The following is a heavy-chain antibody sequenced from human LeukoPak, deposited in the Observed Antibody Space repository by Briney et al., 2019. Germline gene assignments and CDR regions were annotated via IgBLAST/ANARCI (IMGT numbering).Heavy chain of an antibody. CDR3: AKDWAAIITYIDY. CDR2: ISYDGSNK. V-gene: IGHV3-30*18. D-gene: IGHD3-22*01. Sequence: GGSLRLSCAASGFTFSSYGMHWVRQAPGKGLEWVAVISYDGSNKYYADSVKGRLTISRDNSKNTLYLQMNSLRAEDTAVYYCAKDWAAIITYIDYWGQGTLVTVSS. CDR1: GFTFSSYG. J-gene: IGHJ4*02.